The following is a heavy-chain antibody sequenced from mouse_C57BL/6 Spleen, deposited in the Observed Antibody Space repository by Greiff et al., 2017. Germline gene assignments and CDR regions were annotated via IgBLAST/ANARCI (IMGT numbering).Heavy chain of an antibody. V-gene: IGHV1-76*01. Sequence: VKLVESGAELVRPGASVKLSCKASGYTFTDYYINWVKQRPGQGLEWIARIYPGSGNTYSNEKFKGKATLTAEKSSSTAYMQLSSLTSEDSAVYFCARGEVLLGGAYFDYWGQGTTLTVSS. CDR2: IYPGSGNT. CDR1: GYTFTDYY. J-gene: IGHJ2*01. D-gene: IGHD1-1*01. CDR3: ARGEVLLGGAYFDY.